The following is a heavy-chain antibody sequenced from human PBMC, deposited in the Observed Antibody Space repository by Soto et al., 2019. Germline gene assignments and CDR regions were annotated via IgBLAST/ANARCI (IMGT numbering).Heavy chain of an antibody. CDR2: LNTYGNT. D-gene: IGHD1-7*01. V-gene: IGHV4-4*07. J-gene: IGHJ5*02. CDR3: GRESGETWDYEAS. CDR1: GGSISSYR. Sequence: QVQLQESGPGLVRPSETLSLTCTGSGGSISSYRWSWIRQPAGKGLEWIGRLNTYGNTHYNPSLKSRVTVSVDTSRSQFFLTLRSVTAADSAVYHCGRESGETWDYEASWGQGTAVNVSS.